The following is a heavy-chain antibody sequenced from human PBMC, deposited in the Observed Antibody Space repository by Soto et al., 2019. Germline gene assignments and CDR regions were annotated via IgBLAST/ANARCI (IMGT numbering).Heavy chain of an antibody. CDR2: IYPGDSDT. CDR3: ARLARDNNSTNSGMDV. CDR1: GYSFTSYW. Sequence: GESLKISCKGSGYSFTSYWIGWVRQMPGKGLEWMGIIYPGDSDTRYSPSLQGQVTISADKSISTAYLQWSSLKASDTAMYYCARLARDNNSTNSGMDVWGQGTTVTVPS. D-gene: IGHD2-8*01. J-gene: IGHJ6*02. V-gene: IGHV5-51*01.